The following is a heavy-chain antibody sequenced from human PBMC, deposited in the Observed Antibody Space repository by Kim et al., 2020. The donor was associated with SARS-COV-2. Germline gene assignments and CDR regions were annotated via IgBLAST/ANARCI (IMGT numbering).Heavy chain of an antibody. CDR3: TRRIDF. J-gene: IGHJ4*02. Sequence: GGSLRLSCAASGFTFSTYSMNWVRQAPGKGLEWVSYITSSSNTLYYADSVRGRFTVSRDNAKNSLYLQMNSLRDEDTAVYYCTRRIDFWGQGTLVTVSS. CDR1: GFTFSTYS. CDR2: ITSSSNTL. V-gene: IGHV3-48*02.